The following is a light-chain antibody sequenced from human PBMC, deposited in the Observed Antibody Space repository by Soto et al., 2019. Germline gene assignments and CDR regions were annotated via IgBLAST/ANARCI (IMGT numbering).Light chain of an antibody. V-gene: IGLV2-8*01. J-gene: IGLJ3*02. CDR3: TSYAGRNIWV. CDR1: SSDVGAYNY. CDR2: EVS. Sequence: QSVLTQPPSASGSPGQSVTISCTGTSSDVGAYNYVSWYQQYPGKAPKLMIYEVSKRPSGVPDRFSGSKSGKTASLTVSGLQPEDEADYYCTSYAGRNIWVFGGGTKLTVL.